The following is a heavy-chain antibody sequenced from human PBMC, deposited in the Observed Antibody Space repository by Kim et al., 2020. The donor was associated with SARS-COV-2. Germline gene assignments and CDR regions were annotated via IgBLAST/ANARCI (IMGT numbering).Heavy chain of an antibody. D-gene: IGHD3-16*02. J-gene: IGHJ6*02. CDR2: ISSSSSYT. V-gene: IGHV3-11*05. Sequence: GGSLRLSCAASGFTFSDYYMSWIRQAPGKGLEWVSYISSSSSYTNYADSVKGRFTISRDNAKNSLYLQMNSLRAEATAEYYCARVGYDYVWGSYRDYYYYYGMDVWCPGATVTVSS. CDR3: ARVGYDYVWGSYRDYYYYYGMDV. CDR1: GFTFSDYY.